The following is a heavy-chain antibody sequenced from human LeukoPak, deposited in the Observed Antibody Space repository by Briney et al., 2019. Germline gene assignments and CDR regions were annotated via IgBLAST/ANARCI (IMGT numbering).Heavy chain of an antibody. Sequence: ASVKVSCKASGGTFSSYAISWVRQAPGQGLEWMGRIIPILGIANYAQKLQGRVTMTTDTSTSTAYMELRSLRSDDTAVYYCARVPLIVGATGFDYWGQGTLVTVSS. CDR1: GGTFSSYA. CDR2: IIPILGIA. D-gene: IGHD1-26*01. V-gene: IGHV1-69*04. CDR3: ARVPLIVGATGFDY. J-gene: IGHJ4*02.